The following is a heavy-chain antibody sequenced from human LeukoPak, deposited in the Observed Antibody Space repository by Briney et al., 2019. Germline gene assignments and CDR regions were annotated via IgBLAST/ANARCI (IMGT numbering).Heavy chain of an antibody. CDR3: GRGGVVAARPNDLVDFDY. CDR2: ISSSSSYI. CDR1: GFTFSSYS. Sequence: GGSLRLSCAASGFTFSSYSMNWVRQAPGKGLEWVSSISSSSSYIYYADSVKGRFTISRDNAKNSLYLQMNSLRAEDTAVYYCGRGGVVAARPNDLVDFDYWGQGTLVTVSS. J-gene: IGHJ4*02. D-gene: IGHD6-6*01. V-gene: IGHV3-21*01.